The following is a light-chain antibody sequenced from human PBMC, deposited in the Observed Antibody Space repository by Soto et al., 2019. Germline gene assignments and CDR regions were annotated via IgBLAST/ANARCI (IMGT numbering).Light chain of an antibody. J-gene: IGLJ3*02. Sequence: QSVLTQPASVSGSPGQSITISCTGTSSDVGNYRYVSWYQQHPGKAPKLMVYEVTNRPSEVSDRFSGSKSGNTASLTISGLQAEDEADYYCSSYTTRSTWVFGGGTNVTVL. CDR2: EVT. CDR3: SSYTTRSTWV. CDR1: SSDVGNYRY. V-gene: IGLV2-14*01.